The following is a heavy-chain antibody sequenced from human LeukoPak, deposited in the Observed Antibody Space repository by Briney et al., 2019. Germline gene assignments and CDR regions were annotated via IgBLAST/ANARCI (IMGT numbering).Heavy chain of an antibody. V-gene: IGHV3-23*01. CDR2: ISGSGGST. Sequence: GGSLRLSCAASGFTFSSYAMSWVRQAPGKGLEWVSAISGSGGSTYYADSVKGRFTISRDNSKNTLYLQMNSLRAEDRAVYYCAKISFYDSSGYTDYWGQGTLVTVSS. J-gene: IGHJ4*02. CDR3: AKISFYDSSGYTDY. D-gene: IGHD3-22*01. CDR1: GFTFSSYA.